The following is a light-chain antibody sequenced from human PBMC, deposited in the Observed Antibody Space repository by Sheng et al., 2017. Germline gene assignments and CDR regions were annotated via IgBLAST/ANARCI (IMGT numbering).Light chain of an antibody. CDR1: SSDVGGYNY. J-gene: IGLJ1*01. V-gene: IGLV2-14*03. CDR3: SSFTSSSTLEYV. Sequence: QSALTQPASVSGSPGQSITISCTGTSSDVGGYNYVSWYQHHPGKAPKLMIYDVNNRPSGVSNRFSGSKSGNTASLTISGLQAEDEADYYCSSFTSSSTLEYVFGTGTRVSVL. CDR2: DVN.